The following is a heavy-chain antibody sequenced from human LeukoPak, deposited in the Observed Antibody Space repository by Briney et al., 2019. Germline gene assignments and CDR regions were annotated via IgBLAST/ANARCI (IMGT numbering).Heavy chain of an antibody. J-gene: IGHJ4*02. V-gene: IGHV3-72*01. Sequence: GGSLRLSCAASGFTSSDHYIDWARQAPGKGLEWVGRIRNKVNSYTTEYAASVKDRFTISRDDSKNSVWLQMNSLKTEDSAVYYCATSNSNGLSLFDYWGQGTLVTVSS. CDR2: IRNKVNSYTT. D-gene: IGHD6-25*01. CDR3: ATSNSNGLSLFDY. CDR1: GFTSSDHY.